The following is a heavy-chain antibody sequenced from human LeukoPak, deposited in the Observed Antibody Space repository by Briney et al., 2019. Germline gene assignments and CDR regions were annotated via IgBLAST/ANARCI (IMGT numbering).Heavy chain of an antibody. Sequence: GGSPRLSCAASGFTFSSYEMNWVRQAPGKGLEWVSYTSGSGSTIYYADSVKGRFTISRDNAKNSLYLQMNSLRAEDTAVYYCARGGFNYDSYHFDYWGQGTLVTVSS. V-gene: IGHV3-48*03. J-gene: IGHJ4*02. CDR1: GFTFSSYE. CDR3: ARGGFNYDSYHFDY. D-gene: IGHD5-18*01. CDR2: TSGSGSTI.